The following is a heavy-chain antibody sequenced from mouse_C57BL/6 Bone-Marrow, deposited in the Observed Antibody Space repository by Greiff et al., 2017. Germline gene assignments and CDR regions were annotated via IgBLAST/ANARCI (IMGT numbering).Heavy chain of an antibody. CDR2: ITPNNGGT. V-gene: IGHV1-18*01. Sequence: VQLQQSGPELVKPGASVKIPCKASGYTFTDYNMDWVKQSHGKSLEWIGDITPNNGGTIYNQKFKGKATLTVDKSSSTAYMELRSLTSEDTAVYYCARNRDSSGYYAMDYWGQGTSVTVSS. J-gene: IGHJ4*01. D-gene: IGHD3-2*02. CDR1: GYTFTDYN. CDR3: ARNRDSSGYYAMDY.